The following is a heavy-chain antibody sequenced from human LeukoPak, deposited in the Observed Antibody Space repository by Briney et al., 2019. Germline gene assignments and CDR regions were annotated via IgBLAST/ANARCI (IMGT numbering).Heavy chain of an antibody. D-gene: IGHD2-2*02. J-gene: IGHJ3*02. V-gene: IGHV4-59*01. CDR3: AGIVVVPAAIIPRSDAFDI. CDR2: IYYSGST. Sequence: SETLSLTCTVSGDSISSYYWSWIRQPPGKGLEWIGYIYYSGSTNYNPSLKSRVTISVDTSKNQFSLKLSSVTAADTAVYYCAGIVVVPAAIIPRSDAFDIWGQGTMVTVSS. CDR1: GDSISSYY.